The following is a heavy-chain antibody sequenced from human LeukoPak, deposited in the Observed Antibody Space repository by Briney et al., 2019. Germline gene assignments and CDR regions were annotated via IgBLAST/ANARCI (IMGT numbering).Heavy chain of an antibody. CDR2: ISGSGGST. Sequence: GGSLRLSCAASGFIFSSYAMSWVRQAPAKGLEWVSAISGSGGSTYYADSVKGRFTISRDNSKNTLYLQMNSLRGEDTAVYYCAKGRGKGGGSCFDHWGQGTLVTVSS. V-gene: IGHV3-23*01. J-gene: IGHJ4*02. CDR3: AKGRGKGGGSCFDH. D-gene: IGHD2-15*01. CDR1: GFIFSSYA.